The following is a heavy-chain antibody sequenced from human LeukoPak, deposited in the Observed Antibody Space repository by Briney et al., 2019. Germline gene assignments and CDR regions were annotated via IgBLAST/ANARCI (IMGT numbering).Heavy chain of an antibody. CDR2: ISGSGGST. CDR3: AKEDEEYSSSFNY. Sequence: TGGSLRLSCAASGFTFSSYAMSWVRQAPGKGLEWVSAISGSGGSTYYADSVKGRFTISRDNSKNTLYLQMNSLRAEDTAVYYRAKEDEEYSSSFNYWGQGTLVTVSS. CDR1: GFTFSSYA. D-gene: IGHD6-6*01. V-gene: IGHV3-23*01. J-gene: IGHJ4*02.